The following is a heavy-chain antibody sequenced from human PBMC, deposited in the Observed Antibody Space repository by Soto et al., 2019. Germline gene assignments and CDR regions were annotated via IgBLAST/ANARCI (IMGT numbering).Heavy chain of an antibody. J-gene: IGHJ5*02. CDR1: GGSVSSGSYY. D-gene: IGHD3-22*01. V-gene: IGHV4-61*01. CDR2: IYYSGST. CDR3: ARGDYYYDSSGKDDNWFDP. Sequence: SETLSLTCTVSGGSVSSGSYYWSWIRQPPGKGLECIGYIYYSGSTNYNPSLKSRVTISVDTSKNQFSLKLSSVTAADTAVYYCARGDYYYDSSGKDDNWFDPWGQGTLVTVSS.